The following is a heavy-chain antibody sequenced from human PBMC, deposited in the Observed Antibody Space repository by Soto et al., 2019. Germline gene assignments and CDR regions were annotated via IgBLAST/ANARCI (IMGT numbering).Heavy chain of an antibody. J-gene: IGHJ4*02. CDR3: ASRHSSPYFDY. CDR1: GGSISSGDYY. D-gene: IGHD6-13*01. V-gene: IGHV4-30-4*01. Sequence: SETLSLTCTVSGGSISSGDYYWSWIRQPPGKGLEWIGDIYYSGSTYYNPSLKSRVTISVDTSKNQFSLKLSSVTAADTAVYYCASRHSSPYFDYWGQGTLVTVSS. CDR2: IYYSGST.